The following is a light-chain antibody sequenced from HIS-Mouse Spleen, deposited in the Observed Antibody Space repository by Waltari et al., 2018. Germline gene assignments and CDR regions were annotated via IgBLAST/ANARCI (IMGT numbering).Light chain of an antibody. CDR2: DAS. Sequence: EIVLTQSPATLSLSPGERATLSCRASQRVSSYLAWYQQKPGQAPRLLIDDASNRATGIPARFSGSGSGTDFTLTISSLEPEDFAVYYCQQRSNWLFTFGPGTKVDIK. J-gene: IGKJ3*01. CDR1: QRVSSY. V-gene: IGKV3-11*01. CDR3: QQRSNWLFT.